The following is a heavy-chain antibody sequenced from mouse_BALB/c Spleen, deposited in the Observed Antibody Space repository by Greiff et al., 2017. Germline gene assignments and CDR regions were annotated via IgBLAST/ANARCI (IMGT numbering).Heavy chain of an antibody. D-gene: IGHD1-1*01. CDR1: GFSLTSYD. CDR2: IWTGGGT. Sequence: VQLQESGPGLVAPSQSLSITCTVSGFSLTSYDISWIRQPPGKGLEWLGVIWTGGGTNYNSAFMSRLSISKDNSKSQVFLKMNSLQTDDTAIYYCVREGYYGSSSLDYWGQGTSVTVSS. J-gene: IGHJ4*01. CDR3: VREGYYGSSSLDY. V-gene: IGHV2-9-2*01.